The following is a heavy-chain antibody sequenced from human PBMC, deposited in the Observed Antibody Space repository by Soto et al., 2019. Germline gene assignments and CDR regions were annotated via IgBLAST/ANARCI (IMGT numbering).Heavy chain of an antibody. CDR2: ISGSGDTT. CDR1: GLTFSTYA. D-gene: IGHD3-10*01. V-gene: IGHV3-23*01. Sequence: PGGSLRLSCAASGLTFSTYAMSWVRQAPGKGLQWVSAISGSGDTTSDADSVKGRFTISRDNSKNTLYLQMNSLRAEDTAVYYCAKDLKGAYGYYFDYWGQGTLVTVSS. J-gene: IGHJ4*02. CDR3: AKDLKGAYGYYFDY.